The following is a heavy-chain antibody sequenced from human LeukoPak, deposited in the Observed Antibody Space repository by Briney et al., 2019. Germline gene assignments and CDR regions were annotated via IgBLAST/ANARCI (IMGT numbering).Heavy chain of an antibody. D-gene: IGHD6-19*01. CDR1: GFTFSSYS. CDR3: ARGIAVAGYFDY. J-gene: IGHJ4*02. V-gene: IGHV3-21*01. CDR2: ISSSSSYI. Sequence: GGSLRLSCAASGFTFSSYSTNWVRQAPGKGLEWVSSISSSSSYIYYADSVKGRFTISRDNAKNSLYLQMNSLRAEDTAVYYCARGIAVAGYFDYWGQGTLVTVSP.